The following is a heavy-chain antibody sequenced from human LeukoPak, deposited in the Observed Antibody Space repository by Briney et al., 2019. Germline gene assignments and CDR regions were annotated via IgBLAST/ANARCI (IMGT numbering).Heavy chain of an antibody. Sequence: GGSLRLSCEVSGFTFDDYAMPWVGQVPGKGLEWVSGISWNSGRSTYADSVKGRVTISRDNAKHSLYLQMNSPTVDATAFYYCAKDDSGTVTTMDYWGQGTLVTVSS. V-gene: IGHV3-9*01. D-gene: IGHD4-11*01. CDR1: GFTFDDYA. CDR3: AKDDSGTVTTMDY. CDR2: ISWNSGRS. J-gene: IGHJ4*02.